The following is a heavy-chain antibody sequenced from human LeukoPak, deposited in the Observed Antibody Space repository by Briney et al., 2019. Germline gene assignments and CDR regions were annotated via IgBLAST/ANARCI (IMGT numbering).Heavy chain of an antibody. CDR2: ISGSGGST. J-gene: IGHJ6*03. CDR1: GFTFSSYA. V-gene: IGHV3-23*01. Sequence: PGGSLRLSCAASGFTFSSYAMSWVRQAPGKGLEWVSAISGSGGSTYYADSVKGRFTISRDNSKNTLYLQMNSLRAEDTAVYYRAGFNNDFWSGYSYYYYYMDVWGKGTTVTVSS. D-gene: IGHD3-3*01. CDR3: AGFNNDFWSGYSYYYYYMDV.